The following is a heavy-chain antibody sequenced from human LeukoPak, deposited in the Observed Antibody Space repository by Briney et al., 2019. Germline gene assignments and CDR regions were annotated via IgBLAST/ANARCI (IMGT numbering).Heavy chain of an antibody. J-gene: IGHJ4*02. V-gene: IGHV4-59*01. Sequence: SETLSLTCTVSGGSISSYYWSWIRQPPGKGLEWIGYIYYSGSTNYNPSLKSRVTISVDTSKNQFSLKPSSVTAADTAVYYCASVSAAGYFDYWGQGTLVTVSS. CDR1: GGSISSYY. CDR3: ASVSAAGYFDY. D-gene: IGHD6-13*01. CDR2: IYYSGST.